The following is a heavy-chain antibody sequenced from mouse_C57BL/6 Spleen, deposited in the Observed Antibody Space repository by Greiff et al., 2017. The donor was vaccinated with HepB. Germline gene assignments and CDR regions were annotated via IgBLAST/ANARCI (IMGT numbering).Heavy chain of an antibody. D-gene: IGHD1-1*01. CDR3: ARAFGNYYGSSYDY. CDR2: IYPGSGST. J-gene: IGHJ2*01. CDR1: GYTFTSYW. V-gene: IGHV1-55*01. Sequence: VQLQQPGAELVKPGASVKMSCKASGYTFTSYWITWVKQRPGQGLEWIGDIYPGSGSTNYNEKFKSKATLTVDTSSSTAYMQLSSLTSEDSAVYYCARAFGNYYGSSYDYWGQGTTLTVSS.